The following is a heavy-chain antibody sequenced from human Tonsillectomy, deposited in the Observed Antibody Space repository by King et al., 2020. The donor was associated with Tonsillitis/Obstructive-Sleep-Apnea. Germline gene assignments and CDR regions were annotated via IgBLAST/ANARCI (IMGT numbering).Heavy chain of an antibody. Sequence: VQLVESGGGLVKPGGSLRLSCAASGFTFSNAWMSWVRQAPGKGLEWVGRIKSKTDGWTTDYAAPVKGRFTISRDDSKNTLYLQMNSLKTEDTAVYYCTTRSPIYDFWSGYPYFDYWGQGTLVTVSS. CDR2: IKSKTDGWTT. V-gene: IGHV3-15*01. CDR1: GFTFSNAW. CDR3: TTRSPIYDFWSGYPYFDY. D-gene: IGHD3-3*01. J-gene: IGHJ4*02.